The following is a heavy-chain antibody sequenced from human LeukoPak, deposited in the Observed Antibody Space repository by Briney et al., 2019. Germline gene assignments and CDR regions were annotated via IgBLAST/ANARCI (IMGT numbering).Heavy chain of an antibody. V-gene: IGHV3-30*04. CDR1: GFTFSSYA. J-gene: IGHJ4*02. Sequence: PGRSLRLSCAASGFTFSSYAMHWVRQAPGKGLEWVAVISYDGSNKYYADSVKGRFTISRDNSKNTLYLQMNSLRAEDTAVYYCASSKLLWFGELPYDYWGQGTLVTASS. CDR2: ISYDGSNK. D-gene: IGHD3-10*01. CDR3: ASSKLLWFGELPYDY.